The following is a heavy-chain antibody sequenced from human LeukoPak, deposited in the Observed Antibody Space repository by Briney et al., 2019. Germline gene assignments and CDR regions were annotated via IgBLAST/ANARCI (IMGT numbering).Heavy chain of an antibody. V-gene: IGHV3-7*01. CDR1: GFTFSSFW. Sequence: QSGGSLRLSCGASGFTFSSFWMSWVRQAPGKGLEWVANINQDGSGKYFVDSVKGRFTISRDNAKNTLYLQMNSLRAEDTAVYYCARVPLYGSRLDYRGQGTLVTVSS. CDR2: INQDGSGK. D-gene: IGHD3-10*01. J-gene: IGHJ4*02. CDR3: ARVPLYGSRLDY.